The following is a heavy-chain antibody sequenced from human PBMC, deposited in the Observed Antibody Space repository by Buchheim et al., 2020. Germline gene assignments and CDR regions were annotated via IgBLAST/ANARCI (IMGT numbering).Heavy chain of an antibody. D-gene: IGHD4-17*01. CDR3: ARASGYYGDYPYFDY. Sequence: EVQLVESGGGLVQPGGSLRLSCAASGFTFSSYWMHWVRQAPGKGLVWVSRIYNDESSTTYADSVKGRFTISRDSAKNTLYLQMNSLRAEDTAVYYCARASGYYGDYPYFDYWGQGAL. V-gene: IGHV3-74*01. CDR2: IYNDESST. CDR1: GFTFSSYW. J-gene: IGHJ4*02.